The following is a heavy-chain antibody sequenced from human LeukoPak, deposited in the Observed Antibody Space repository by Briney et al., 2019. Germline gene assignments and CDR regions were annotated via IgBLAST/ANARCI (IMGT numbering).Heavy chain of an antibody. CDR2: IYYGGSS. V-gene: IGHV4-39*07. Sequence: PSETLSLTCTVSGGSISSSSYYWGWIRQPPGKGLVWIGSIYYGGSSYYNPSLKSRVSISVDTSNNQFSLKVNSVTAADTAVYYCARDAGHQLSRRNYYAMDVWGQGTTVTVSS. J-gene: IGHJ6*02. CDR1: GGSISSSSYY. CDR3: ARDAGHQLSRRNYYAMDV. D-gene: IGHD2-2*01.